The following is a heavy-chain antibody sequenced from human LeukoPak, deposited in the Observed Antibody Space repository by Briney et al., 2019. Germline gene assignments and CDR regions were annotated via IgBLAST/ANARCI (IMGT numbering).Heavy chain of an antibody. Sequence: GGSLRLSCAASGFTFSSYSMNWVRQAPGKGLEWVSSISSSSSYIYYADSVKGRFTISRDNAKNSLYLQMNSLRAEDTAAYYCARDEHHIVVVTATPYYFDYWGQGTLVTVSS. J-gene: IGHJ4*02. CDR3: ARDEHHIVVVTATPYYFDY. CDR1: GFTFSSYS. CDR2: ISSSSSYI. D-gene: IGHD2-21*02. V-gene: IGHV3-21*01.